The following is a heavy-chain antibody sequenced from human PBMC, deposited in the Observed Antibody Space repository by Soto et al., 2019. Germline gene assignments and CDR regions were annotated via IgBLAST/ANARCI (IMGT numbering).Heavy chain of an antibody. D-gene: IGHD2-21*01. J-gene: IGHJ4*02. CDR3: ARRVVDTGLDY. CDR2: ISYDGSNK. CDR1: GFTFSSYA. Sequence: QVQLVESGGGVVQPGRSLRLSCAASGFTFSSYAMHWVRQAPGKGLEWVAVISYDGSNKYYADSVKGRFTISRDNSKNTLYLQMNSLRAADTAVYYCARRVVDTGLDYWGQGTLVTVSS. V-gene: IGHV3-30-3*01.